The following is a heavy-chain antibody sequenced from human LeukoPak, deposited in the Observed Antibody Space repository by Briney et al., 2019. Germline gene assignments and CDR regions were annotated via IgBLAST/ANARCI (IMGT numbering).Heavy chain of an antibody. Sequence: PSETLSLTCTVSGGSINTYYWSWIRQPPGKGLEWIGYIYHSGSTNYNPSLKSRVTISVDTSQNQFYLKLSSVTAADTAVYYCVRDHRSQGLIAPRRRPWYFDVWGRGTLVTVSS. CDR2: IYHSGST. J-gene: IGHJ2*01. CDR1: GGSINTYY. CDR3: VRDHRSQGLIAPRRRPWYFDV. D-gene: IGHD6-6*01. V-gene: IGHV4-59*01.